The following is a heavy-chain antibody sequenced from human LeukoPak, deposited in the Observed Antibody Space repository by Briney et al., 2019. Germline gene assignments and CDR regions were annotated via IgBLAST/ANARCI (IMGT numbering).Heavy chain of an antibody. Sequence: GGSLRFSCAASGFTFSNYAMNWVRQAPGKGLEWVSSFGTRSSSIYYAHSVTGRFIVSRDNAKNSLFLQMNSLRAEDTAVYYCARENDQGFDYWGQGTLVTVSS. CDR3: ARENDQGFDY. D-gene: IGHD3-16*01. CDR2: FGTRSSSI. J-gene: IGHJ4*02. CDR1: GFTFSNYA. V-gene: IGHV3-21*01.